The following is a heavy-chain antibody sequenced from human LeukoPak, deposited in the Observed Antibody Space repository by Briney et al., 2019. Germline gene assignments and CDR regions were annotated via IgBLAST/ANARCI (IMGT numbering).Heavy chain of an antibody. Sequence: PGGSLRLSCAASGFSVSDKYMNWVRQAPGKGLEWVSVIYSAGSTYYADSAKGRFTISRDNSENTLYLQMNSLRVEDTAVYYCARRTGSAIDYWGQGTLVTVSS. CDR2: IYSAGST. D-gene: IGHD1-26*01. V-gene: IGHV3-66*01. CDR1: GFSVSDKY. J-gene: IGHJ4*02. CDR3: ARRTGSAIDY.